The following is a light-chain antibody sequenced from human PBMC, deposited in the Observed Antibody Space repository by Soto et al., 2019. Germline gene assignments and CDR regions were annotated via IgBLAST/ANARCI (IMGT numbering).Light chain of an antibody. CDR2: DVS. CDR1: SSDVGGYNY. CDR3: CSYAGSYTYV. J-gene: IGLJ1*01. V-gene: IGLV2-11*01. Sequence: QSALTQPRSVSGSPGQSVTISCTGTSSDVGGYNYVSWYQQHPDKAPKLMIFDVSQRPSGVPDRFSGSKSGNTASLTISGLQAEDEADYYCCSYAGSYTYVFATGTKLTVL.